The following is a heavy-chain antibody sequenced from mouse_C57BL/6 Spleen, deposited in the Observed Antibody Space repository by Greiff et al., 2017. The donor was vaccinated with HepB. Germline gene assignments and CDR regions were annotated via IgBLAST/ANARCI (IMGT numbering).Heavy chain of an antibody. J-gene: IGHJ2*01. Sequence: EVQLVESVAELVRPGASVKLSCTASGFNIKNTYMHWVRQRPEQGLEWIGRIDPANGNTKYAPKFQGKATITADTSSNTAYLQLSSLTSEDTAIYYCARGDYYGSSYFDYWGQGTTLTVSS. CDR1: GFNIKNTY. V-gene: IGHV14-3*01. D-gene: IGHD1-1*01. CDR3: ARGDYYGSSYFDY. CDR2: IDPANGNT.